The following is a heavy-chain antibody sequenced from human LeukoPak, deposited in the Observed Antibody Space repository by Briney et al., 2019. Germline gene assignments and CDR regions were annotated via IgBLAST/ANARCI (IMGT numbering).Heavy chain of an antibody. CDR2: ITSSSSYI. CDR1: GFTFSSYS. D-gene: IGHD6-19*01. Sequence: PGGSLRLSCAGSGFTFSSYSMNWARQAPGKGLEWVSSITSSSSYIYYADSVKGRFTISRDNAKKSVYLQMNSLRAEDTAVYYCARGSTYSSGWYTGFDYWGQGTLVTVSS. CDR3: ARGSTYSSGWYTGFDY. J-gene: IGHJ4*02. V-gene: IGHV3-21*01.